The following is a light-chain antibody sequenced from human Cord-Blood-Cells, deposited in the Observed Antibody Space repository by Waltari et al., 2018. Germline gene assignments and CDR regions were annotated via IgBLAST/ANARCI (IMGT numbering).Light chain of an antibody. CDR3: SSYTSSSTV. J-gene: IGLJ2*01. Sequence: QSALTQPASVPGSPGQSIPISCTGTSSDVVGYNYVSWYQQHPGKAPKLMIYDVSKRPSGVSNRFSGSKSGNTASLTISGLQAEDEADYYCSSYTSSSTVFGGGTKLTVL. V-gene: IGLV2-14*01. CDR1: SSDVVGYNY. CDR2: DVS.